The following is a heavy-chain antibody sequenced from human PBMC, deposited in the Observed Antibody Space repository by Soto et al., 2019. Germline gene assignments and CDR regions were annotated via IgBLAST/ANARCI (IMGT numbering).Heavy chain of an antibody. V-gene: IGHV3-33*01. CDR3: ARDGQWLPRDGLRSSYYFDY. J-gene: IGHJ4*02. Sequence: QVQLVESGGGVVQPGRSLRLSCAASXFNFSSYVMHWVRQAPGKGLEWVAVIWYDGGNKYYADSVKGRFTISRDNSKNTLYLQMNSLRAEDTAVYYCARDGQWLPRDGLRSSYYFDYWGQGTLATVSS. CDR1: XFNFSSYV. CDR2: IWYDGGNK. D-gene: IGHD6-19*01.